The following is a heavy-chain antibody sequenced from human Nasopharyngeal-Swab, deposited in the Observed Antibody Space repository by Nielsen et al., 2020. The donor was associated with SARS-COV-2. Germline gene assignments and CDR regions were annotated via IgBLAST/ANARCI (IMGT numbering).Heavy chain of an antibody. J-gene: IGHJ4*02. CDR1: GFTFSSYW. CDR3: ARGSGSSPRY. Sequence: GESLKISCAASGFTFSSYWMSWVRQAPGKGLEWVANIKQDGSEKYYVDSVKGRFTISRDNAKNSLYLQMNSLRAEDTAVYYCARGSGSSPRYWGQGTLVTVSS. CDR2: IKQDGSEK. V-gene: IGHV3-7*04. D-gene: IGHD1-26*01.